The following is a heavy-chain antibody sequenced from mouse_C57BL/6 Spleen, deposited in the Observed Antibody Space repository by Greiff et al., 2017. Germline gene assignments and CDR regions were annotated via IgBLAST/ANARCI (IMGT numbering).Heavy chain of an antibody. D-gene: IGHD4-1*01. CDR3: ARAKLGRGAMDY. J-gene: IGHJ4*01. CDR1: GYSFTGYY. Sequence: EVQLVESGPELVKPGASVKISCKASGYSFTGYYMNWVKQSPEKSLEWIGEINPSTGGTTYNQKFKAKATLTVDKSSSTAYMQLKSLTSEDSAVYYCARAKLGRGAMDYWGQGTSVTVSS. V-gene: IGHV1-42*01. CDR2: INPSTGGT.